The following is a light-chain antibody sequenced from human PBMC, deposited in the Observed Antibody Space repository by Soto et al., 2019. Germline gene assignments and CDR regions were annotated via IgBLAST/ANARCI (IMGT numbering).Light chain of an antibody. Sequence: SLLPQPSSLSGSPGQSITLSCPGTSGDVGGYNYVSWYQQHPGKAPKFMIYDVSNRPSGVSNRFSGSKSGNTASLTISGLQAEDEADYYCSSYTTSNTRQIVFGTGTKVTVL. CDR3: SSYTTSNTRQIV. CDR1: SGDVGGYNY. CDR2: DVS. V-gene: IGLV2-14*01. J-gene: IGLJ1*01.